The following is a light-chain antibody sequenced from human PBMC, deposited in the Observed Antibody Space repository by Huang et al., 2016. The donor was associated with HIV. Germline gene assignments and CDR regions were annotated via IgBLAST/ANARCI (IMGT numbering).Light chain of an antibody. CDR1: QGISNS. Sequence: IQMTQSPSSLSASVGDRVTITCRASQGISNSLDWYQQKPGKAPRLLLDATSKLESGVPARFNGSGSGTQYVLASHTLQPEDFAIYYCQQYHSKPWTFGRGTKVDIK. J-gene: IGKJ1*01. CDR2: ATS. CDR3: QQYHSKPWT. V-gene: IGKV1-NL1*01.